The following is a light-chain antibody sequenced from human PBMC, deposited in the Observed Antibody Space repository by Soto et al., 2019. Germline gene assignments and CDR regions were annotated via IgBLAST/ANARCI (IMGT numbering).Light chain of an antibody. CDR3: SSYTSSSTHVV. J-gene: IGLJ2*01. CDR2: DVS. CDR1: GSDVGGYNH. Sequence: QSALTQPASVSGSPGQSITISCTGTGSDVGGYNHVSWYQQHPGKAPKIMIYDVSNRPSGVSNRFSGSKSGNTASLPLSGLQAEYEADYYCSSYTSSSTHVVFGGGTKLTVL. V-gene: IGLV2-14*01.